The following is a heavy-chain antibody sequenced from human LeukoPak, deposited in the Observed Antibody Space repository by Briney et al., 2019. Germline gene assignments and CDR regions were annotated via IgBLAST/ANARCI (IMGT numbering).Heavy chain of an antibody. Sequence: ASVKVSCKASGYTFTSYGISWVRQPPGQGLEWMGWISAYNGNTNYAQKLQGRVTMTTDTSTSTAYMELRSLRSDDTAVYYCARDKEYRGYPYAFDYWGQGTLVTVSS. J-gene: IGHJ4*02. CDR2: ISAYNGNT. V-gene: IGHV1-18*01. CDR1: GYTFTSYG. CDR3: ARDKEYRGYPYAFDY. D-gene: IGHD5-12*01.